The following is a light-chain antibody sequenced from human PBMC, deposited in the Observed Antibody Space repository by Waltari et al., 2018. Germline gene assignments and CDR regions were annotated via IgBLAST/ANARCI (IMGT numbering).Light chain of an antibody. CDR1: QSVSRS. J-gene: IGKJ1*01. CDR2: DAS. V-gene: IGKV3-20*01. Sequence: SPGTLSLSPGERATLSCRASQSVSRSLAWYQQKPGQAPKLLIYDASTRATGIPDRFPGSGSGTDFSLTISSLEPEDFAIYFCQHYVRLPATFGQGTKVEI. CDR3: QHYVRLPAT.